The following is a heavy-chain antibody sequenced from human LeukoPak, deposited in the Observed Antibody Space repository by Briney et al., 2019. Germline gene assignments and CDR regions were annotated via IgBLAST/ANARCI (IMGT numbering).Heavy chain of an antibody. CDR1: GFTFSSYA. CDR3: AKDEASGATDYYYMDV. Sequence: GGSLRLSCAASGFTFSSYAMSWVRQAPGKGLEWVSAISGSGGSTYYAGSVKGRFTISRDNSKNTLYLQMNSLRAEDTAVYYCAKDEASGATDYYYMDVWGKGTAVTVSS. V-gene: IGHV3-23*01. CDR2: ISGSGGST. J-gene: IGHJ6*03. D-gene: IGHD6-25*01.